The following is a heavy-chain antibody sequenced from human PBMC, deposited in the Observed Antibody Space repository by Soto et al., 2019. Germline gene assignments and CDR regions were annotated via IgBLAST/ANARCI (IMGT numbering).Heavy chain of an antibody. D-gene: IGHD2-15*01. CDR2: ISSSSSYI. J-gene: IGHJ3*02. CDR3: ARDRGIGPGPMNDAFDI. Sequence: EVQLVESGGGLVKPGGSLRLSCAASGFTFSSYSMNWVRQAPGKGLEWVSSISSSSSYIYYADSVKGRFTISRDNAKNSLYLQMNSLRAEDTAVYYCARDRGIGPGPMNDAFDIWGQGTMVTVSS. V-gene: IGHV3-21*01. CDR1: GFTFSSYS.